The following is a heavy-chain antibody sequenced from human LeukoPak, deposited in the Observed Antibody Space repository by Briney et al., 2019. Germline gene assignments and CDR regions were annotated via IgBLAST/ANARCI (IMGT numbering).Heavy chain of an antibody. CDR3: AKDSPGGVWFGESDSPNLRPLDY. J-gene: IGHJ4*02. CDR1: GFTFSSYG. Sequence: PGRSLRLSCAASGFTFSSYGMHWVRQAPGKGLEWVAVISYDGSNKYYADSVKGRFTISRDNSKNTLYLQMNSLRAEDTVVYYCAKDSPGGVWFGESDSPNLRPLDYWGQGTLVTVSS. D-gene: IGHD3-10*01. V-gene: IGHV3-30*18. CDR2: ISYDGSNK.